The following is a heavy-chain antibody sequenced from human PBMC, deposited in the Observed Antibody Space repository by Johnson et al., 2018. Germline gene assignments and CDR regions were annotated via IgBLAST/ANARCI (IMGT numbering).Heavy chain of an antibody. CDR1: GFTISSYW. D-gene: IGHD1-1*01. CDR3: ARRVPYYDYYMDV. Sequence: VQLQESGGGLVQPGGSLRLSCAASGFTISSYWMHWVRQAPGKGLVWVSRINSDGSSTTYADSVKGRFTISRENAKNTLYLQMNSLRAEDTAMYYCARRVPYYDYYMDVWGKGTTVTVSS. V-gene: IGHV3-74*01. J-gene: IGHJ6*03. CDR2: INSDGSST.